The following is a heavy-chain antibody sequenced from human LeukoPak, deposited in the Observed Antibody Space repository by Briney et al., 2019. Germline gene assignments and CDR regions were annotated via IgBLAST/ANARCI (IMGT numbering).Heavy chain of an antibody. D-gene: IGHD3-22*01. Sequence: PSETLSLTCTVSGGSISSYYWSWIRQPPGKGLEWIGYIYHSGSTDYNPSLKSRVTISVDTSKSQFSLKLTSVTAADTAVYYCARGDYYDSSGYPDYWGQGTLVTVSS. CDR1: GGSISSYY. CDR3: ARGDYYDSSGYPDY. J-gene: IGHJ4*02. CDR2: IYHSGST. V-gene: IGHV4-4*09.